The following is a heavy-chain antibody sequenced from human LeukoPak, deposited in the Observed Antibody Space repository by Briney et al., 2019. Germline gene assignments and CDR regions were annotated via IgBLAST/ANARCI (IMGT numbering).Heavy chain of an antibody. CDR1: GFTFSSYG. Sequence: GGSLRLSCAASGFTFSSYGMHWVRQAPGKGLEWVAVIWYDGSNKYYADSVKGRFTISRDNSKNTLYLQMNSLRAEDTAVYYCAGDPQGVATRFYYGMDVWGQGTTVTVSS. D-gene: IGHD5-12*01. V-gene: IGHV3-33*01. CDR2: IWYDGSNK. J-gene: IGHJ6*02. CDR3: AGDPQGVATRFYYGMDV.